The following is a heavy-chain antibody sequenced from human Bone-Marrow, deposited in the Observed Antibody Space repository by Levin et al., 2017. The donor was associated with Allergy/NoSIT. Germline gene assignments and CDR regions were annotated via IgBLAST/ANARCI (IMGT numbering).Heavy chain of an antibody. V-gene: IGHV3-11*01. CDR3: ARVKTYYSDTTGYFPDFDF. CDR1: GFTFSDFY. Sequence: GGSLRLSCAASGFTFSDFYMTWIRQAPGKGLEWVSYISSGGTSIYYADSVKGRFTISRDNAKNSLYLHMNNLRAEDTAVFYCARVKTYYSDTTGYFPDFDFWGQGTLVTVSS. CDR2: ISSGGTSI. J-gene: IGHJ4*02. D-gene: IGHD3-22*01.